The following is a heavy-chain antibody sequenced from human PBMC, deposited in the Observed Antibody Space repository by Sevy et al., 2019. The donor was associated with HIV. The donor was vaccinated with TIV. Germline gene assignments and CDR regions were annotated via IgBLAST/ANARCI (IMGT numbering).Heavy chain of an antibody. CDR2: IYYSGST. CDR1: GGSISGNF. V-gene: IGHV4-59*12. CDR3: ASGSGSYYDAFHI. Sequence: ETLSLTCSVSGGSISGNFWTWIRQPPGKGLEWIGYIYYSGSTNSNPSLKSRVSISLDTSKNQFSLRLNSVTAADTAVYYCASGSGSYYDAFHIWGQGTMVTVS. J-gene: IGHJ3*02. D-gene: IGHD1-26*01.